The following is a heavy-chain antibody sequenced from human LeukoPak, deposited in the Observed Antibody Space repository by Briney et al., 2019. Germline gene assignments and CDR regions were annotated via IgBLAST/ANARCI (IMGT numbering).Heavy chain of an antibody. V-gene: IGHV3-30*02. D-gene: IGHD3-3*01. Sequence: GWSLRLSCAASGFTFSSYGMHWVRQAPSKGLEGVAFIRYDGSNKYYADSVKGRFTISRDNSKNTLYLQMNSLRAEDTAVYYCARREDFWSGYYTGWGQGTLVTVSP. CDR1: GFTFSSYG. CDR3: ARREDFWSGYYTG. CDR2: IRYDGSNK. J-gene: IGHJ4*02.